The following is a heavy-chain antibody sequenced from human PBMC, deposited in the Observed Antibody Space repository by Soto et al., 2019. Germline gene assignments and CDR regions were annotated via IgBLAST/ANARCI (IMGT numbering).Heavy chain of an antibody. CDR2: IYPGDSDT. CDR1: GYSFTSYW. V-gene: IGHV5-51*01. J-gene: IGHJ6*02. D-gene: IGHD3-10*01. CDR3: ARVMKYGSGSYQHYYYYGMDV. Sequence: PGESLKISCKGSGYSFTSYWIGWVRQMPGKGLEWMGIIYPGDSDTRYSPSFQGQVTISADKSISTAYLQWSSLKASDTAMYYCARVMKYGSGSYQHYYYYGMDVWGQGTTVTVSS.